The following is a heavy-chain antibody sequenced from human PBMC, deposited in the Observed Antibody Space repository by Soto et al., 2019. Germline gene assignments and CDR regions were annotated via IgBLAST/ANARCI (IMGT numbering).Heavy chain of an antibody. CDR2: IIPVFQTA. J-gene: IGHJ6*02. D-gene: IGHD6-6*01. CDR1: GGLFSSYP. CDR3: ARESSSPNYYYYGMDV. Sequence: QEQLVQSGAEVKKPGSSVKVSCKASGGLFSSYPISWVRQVPGQGLEWMGGIIPVFQTAYYTQRFQGRVTITADESTNTAYMELSSLRSEDTAVYYCARESSSPNYYYYGMDVWGQGTTVTVSS. V-gene: IGHV1-69*01.